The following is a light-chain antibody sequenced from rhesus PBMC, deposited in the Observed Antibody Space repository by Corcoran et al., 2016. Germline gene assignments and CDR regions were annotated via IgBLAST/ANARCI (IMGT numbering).Light chain of an antibody. V-gene: IGKV1S12*01. CDR2: AAS. CDR3: QHSYANPYS. CDR1: QNIYSN. J-gene: IGKJ2*01. Sequence: DIQMTQSPSALSASVGDRVTIPCRASQNIYSNLAWYQQKPGKAPKLLISAASRLQTGIPSRFSGIGSGTDFTLTITSLQPEDSASYYCQHSYANPYSFGQGTKVEIK.